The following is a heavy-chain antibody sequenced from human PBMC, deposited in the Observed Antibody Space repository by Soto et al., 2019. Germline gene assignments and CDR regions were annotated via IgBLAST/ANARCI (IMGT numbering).Heavy chain of an antibody. V-gene: IGHV4-34*01. CDR3: ARGLLFREDFWSGYWRY. Sequence: SETLSLTCAVYGGSFSGYYWSWIRQPPGKGLEWIGEINHSGSTNYNPSLKSRVTISVDTSKNQFSLKLSSVTAADTAVYYCARGLLFREDFWSGYWRYWGQGTLVTVSS. CDR1: GGSFSGYY. D-gene: IGHD3-3*01. J-gene: IGHJ4*02. CDR2: INHSGST.